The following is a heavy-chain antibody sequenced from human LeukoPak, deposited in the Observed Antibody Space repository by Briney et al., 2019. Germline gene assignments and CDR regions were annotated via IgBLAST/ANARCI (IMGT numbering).Heavy chain of an antibody. Sequence: GASVKVSCKSSGYTFTGYYMHWVRQAPGQGLEWMGWINPNSSGTDYTQKFQGRVTMTRDTSISTAYMELNRLRSDDTAVYYCAPQRSGYYPFDYWGQGTLVTVSS. CDR2: INPNSSGT. CDR1: GYTFTGYY. V-gene: IGHV1-2*02. J-gene: IGHJ4*02. CDR3: APQRSGYYPFDY. D-gene: IGHD3-3*01.